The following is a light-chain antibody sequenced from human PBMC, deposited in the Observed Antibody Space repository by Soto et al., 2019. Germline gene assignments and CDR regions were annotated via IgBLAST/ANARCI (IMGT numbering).Light chain of an antibody. CDR1: SSDVGAYNF. CDR2: AVT. CDR3: TYYTTNDNPYV. V-gene: IGLV2-14*01. Sequence: SALTQPASVSGSPGQSITISCSGTSSDVGAYNFVSWYQVHPGRAPKLIISAVTVRPSGVPHRFSGSKSGNSASLTISGLQGEDGADYYCTYYTTNDNPYVFGMGDTVTVL. J-gene: IGLJ1*01.